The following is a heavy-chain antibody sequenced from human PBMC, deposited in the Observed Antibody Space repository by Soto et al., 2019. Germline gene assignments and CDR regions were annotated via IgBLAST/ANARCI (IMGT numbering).Heavy chain of an antibody. CDR1: GFTFSSYA. CDR3: AKASGWFGEFDY. Sequence: EVQLLESGGGLVQPGGSLRLSCAASGFTFSSYAMNWVRQAPGKGLEWVSAISGSGGSAYYADSVKGRFTISRDNSKNTLYLQRNNLRAEDTAVYFCAKASGWFGEFDYWGQGTLVTVSS. D-gene: IGHD3-10*01. CDR2: ISGSGGSA. J-gene: IGHJ4*02. V-gene: IGHV3-23*01.